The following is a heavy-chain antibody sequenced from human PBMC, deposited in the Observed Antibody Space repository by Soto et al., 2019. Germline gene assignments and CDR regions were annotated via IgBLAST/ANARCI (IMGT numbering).Heavy chain of an antibody. V-gene: IGHV1-69*06. J-gene: IGHJ4*02. CDR1: GGTFSSYA. Sequence: SVKVSCKASGGTFSSYAISWVRQAPGQGLEWMGGIIPIFGTANYAQKFQGRVTITADKSTSTAYMELSSLRSEDTAVYYCVAYYYYDSSGYPDYWCQGTLVTVS. CDR2: IIPIFGTA. D-gene: IGHD3-22*01. CDR3: VAYYYYDSSGYPDY.